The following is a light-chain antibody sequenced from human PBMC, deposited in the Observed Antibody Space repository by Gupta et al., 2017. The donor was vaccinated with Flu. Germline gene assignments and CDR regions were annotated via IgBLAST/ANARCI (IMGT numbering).Light chain of an antibody. J-gene: IGLJ2*01. CDR3: SSCTSSTTLV. Sequence: ITICSTETSCEMGSYRYGSWYQQHPGKAPHLLIYDVTKRPAGVSDRFSGSKSGDSASLTISGLQAEDEADYYCSSCTSSTTLVFGGGTRLTVL. CDR2: DVT. V-gene: IGLV2-14*01. CDR1: SCEMGSYRY.